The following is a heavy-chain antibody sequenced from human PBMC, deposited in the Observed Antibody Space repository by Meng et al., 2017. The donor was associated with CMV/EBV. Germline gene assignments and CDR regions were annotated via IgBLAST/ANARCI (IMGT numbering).Heavy chain of an antibody. Sequence: GESLKISCATSGFTFSRYNMNWVRQAPGKGLEGISYISSSSSTIYYADSVKGRFTISRDNARNSLYLQMDSLTAEDTAVCYCARDFVLGQWLAPLDRWGQGTLVTVSS. CDR3: ARDFVLGQWLAPLDR. D-gene: IGHD6-19*01. CDR1: GFTFSRYN. CDR2: ISSSSSTI. V-gene: IGHV3-48*04. J-gene: IGHJ4*02.